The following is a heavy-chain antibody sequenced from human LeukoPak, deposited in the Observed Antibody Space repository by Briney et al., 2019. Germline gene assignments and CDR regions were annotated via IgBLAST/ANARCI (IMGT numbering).Heavy chain of an antibody. V-gene: IGHV3-23*01. CDR3: AKVIREVDMSYDY. CDR2: IHYSGGST. CDR1: GFTFSNYA. Sequence: GGSLRLSCAASGFTFSNYALSWVRQAPGKGLEWVSAIHYSGGSTYYADSVKGRFTISRDNSKNTLYLQMNSLRAEDTAVYYCAKVIREVDMSYDYWGQGALVTVPS. J-gene: IGHJ4*02. D-gene: IGHD5-24*01.